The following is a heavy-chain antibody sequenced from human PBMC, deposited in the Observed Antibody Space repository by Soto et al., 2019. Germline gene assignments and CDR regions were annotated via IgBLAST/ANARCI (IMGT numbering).Heavy chain of an antibody. Sequence: QLQLQESGPGLVEPSETLSLTCTVSGGSISSSPYYWAWIRQPPGKGLQWIGNLYYNGNTFYNPSLKSRVAISIDTSKNQFSLRLSSVTASDTAVYYCARHGPLTNNWNQLNCWGQGTLVTVSS. CDR3: ARHGPLTNNWNQLNC. J-gene: IGHJ4*02. CDR1: GGSISSSPYY. V-gene: IGHV4-39*01. D-gene: IGHD1-1*01. CDR2: LYYNGNT.